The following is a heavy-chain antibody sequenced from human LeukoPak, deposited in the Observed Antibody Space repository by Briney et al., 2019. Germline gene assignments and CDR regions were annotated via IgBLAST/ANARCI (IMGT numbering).Heavy chain of an antibody. CDR2: TRNKAKSYTT. Sequence: PGGSLRLSCAASGFTFSDHYMDWVRQAPGKGLEWVGRTRNKAKSYTTEYAASVKDRITISRDDSKNSLYLQMNSLKTEDTAVYYCTRVGSGWSLDYWGQGTLVTVSS. D-gene: IGHD6-19*01. J-gene: IGHJ4*02. CDR1: GFTFSDHY. CDR3: TRVGSGWSLDY. V-gene: IGHV3-72*01.